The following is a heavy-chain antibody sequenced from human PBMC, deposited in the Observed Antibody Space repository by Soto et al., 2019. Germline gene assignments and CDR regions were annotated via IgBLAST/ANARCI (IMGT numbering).Heavy chain of an antibody. CDR1: GGTFSSYA. Sequence: QVQLVQSGAEVKKPGSSVKVSCKASGGTFSSYAISWVRQAPGQGLEWMGGIIPIFGTANYAQKFQGRVTITADESTSTAYMELSSLRSEDTAVYYCAREAVLVPAAIGIYYYYGMDLWGQGTTVTVSS. V-gene: IGHV1-69*12. CDR3: AREAVLVPAAIGIYYYYGMDL. J-gene: IGHJ6*02. CDR2: IIPIFGTA. D-gene: IGHD2-2*02.